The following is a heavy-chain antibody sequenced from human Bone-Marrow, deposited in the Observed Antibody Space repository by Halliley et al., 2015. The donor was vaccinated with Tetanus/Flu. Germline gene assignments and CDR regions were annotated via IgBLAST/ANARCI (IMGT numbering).Heavy chain of an antibody. Sequence: APGTGLEGVANIKGDESDEYYVDSVSGRFSISRDNSHNSLYLHMDGLRVEDTAIYYCARGMNPEYWGQGTLVTVS. CDR2: IKGDESDE. J-gene: IGHJ4*02. CDR3: ARGMNPEY. V-gene: IGHV3-7*03.